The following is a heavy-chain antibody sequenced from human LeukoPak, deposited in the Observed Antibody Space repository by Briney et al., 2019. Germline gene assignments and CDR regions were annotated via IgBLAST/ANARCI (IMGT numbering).Heavy chain of an antibody. CDR1: GYTFTDYH. CDR2: IDPEDGKT. CDR3: ARSVGGVGARFDP. D-gene: IGHD3-16*01. V-gene: IGHV1-69-2*01. Sequence: ASVKVSCKASGYTFTDYHVQWVQQAPGKGLEWMGRIDPEDGKTIYADKFKGRVTLTADTSTDTAYMEVSSLKFGDTAIYYCARSVGGVGARFDPWGQGTLVTVSS. J-gene: IGHJ5*02.